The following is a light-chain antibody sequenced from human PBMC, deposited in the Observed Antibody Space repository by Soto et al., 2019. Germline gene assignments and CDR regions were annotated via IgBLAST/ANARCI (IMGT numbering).Light chain of an antibody. V-gene: IGLV1-44*01. Sequence: SVLPQPPSASGTPGQRVTISCSGSSSNIGSNTVNWYQQLPGTAPKLLIYSNNQRPSGVPDRFSGSKSGTSASLAISGLQSEDEADYYCAAWDDSLRGGVFGTGTKVTVL. CDR3: AAWDDSLRGGV. CDR2: SNN. J-gene: IGLJ1*01. CDR1: SSNIGSNT.